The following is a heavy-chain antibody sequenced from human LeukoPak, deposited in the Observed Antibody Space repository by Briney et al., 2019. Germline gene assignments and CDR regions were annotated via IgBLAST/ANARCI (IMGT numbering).Heavy chain of an antibody. CDR2: ISGSGGST. V-gene: IGHV3-23*01. Sequence: PGGSLRLSCAASGFTFSSYAMSWVRPAPGQGLEWVSGISGSGGSTYYADSVKGRFTISRDNSKNTLYMQMNSLTAEDTAVYYCARVGVEEDYWGQDYWGQGTLVTVSS. J-gene: IGHJ4*02. D-gene: IGHD3-3*01. CDR3: ARVGVEEDYWGQDY. CDR1: GFTFSSYA.